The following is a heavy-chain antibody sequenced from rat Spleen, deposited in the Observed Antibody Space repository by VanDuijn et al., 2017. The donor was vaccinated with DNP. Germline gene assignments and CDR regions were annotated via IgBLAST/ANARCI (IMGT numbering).Heavy chain of an antibody. CDR2: ISYDGSRT. CDR1: GFTFSDYA. D-gene: IGHD5-1*01. V-gene: IGHV5-17*01. CDR3: PRLGERLFDY. J-gene: IGHJ3*01. Sequence: EVQLVESGGGLVQPGRSLKLSCAASGFTFSDYAMAWVRQAPKKGLEWVATISYDGSRTYYRDSVKGRFTISRDNAKSTLYLQMDSLGSEDTATYYCPRLGERLFDYWGQGTLVTVSS.